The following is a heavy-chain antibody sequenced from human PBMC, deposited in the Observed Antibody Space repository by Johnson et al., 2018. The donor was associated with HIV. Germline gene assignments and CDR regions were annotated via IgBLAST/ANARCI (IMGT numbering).Heavy chain of an antibody. D-gene: IGHD5-18*01. V-gene: IGHV3-66*01. J-gene: IGHJ3*02. Sequence: EVQLVESGGGVVQPGRSLRLSCAASGFTVSSNYMSWVRQAPGKGLEWVSVVYSGGSTYYADSVQGRFTISRDSSKNTLYLQMNSLRAEDTAVYYCARAYSYGAFDMWGQGTRVTVSS. CDR3: ARAYSYGAFDM. CDR2: VYSGGST. CDR1: GFTVSSNY.